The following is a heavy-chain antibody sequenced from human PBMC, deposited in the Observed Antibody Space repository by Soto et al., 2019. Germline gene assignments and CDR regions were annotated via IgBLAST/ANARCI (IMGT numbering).Heavy chain of an antibody. D-gene: IGHD1-26*01. Sequence: SETLSLTCTVSGGSISSGDYYWSWIRQPPGKGLEWIGYIYYSGSTYYNPSLKSRVTISVDTSKNQFSLKLSSVTAADTAVYYCARDLAKGGGSAGFDYWGQGTLVTVSS. CDR1: GGSISSGDYY. J-gene: IGHJ4*02. CDR3: ARDLAKGGGSAGFDY. CDR2: IYYSGST. V-gene: IGHV4-30-4*01.